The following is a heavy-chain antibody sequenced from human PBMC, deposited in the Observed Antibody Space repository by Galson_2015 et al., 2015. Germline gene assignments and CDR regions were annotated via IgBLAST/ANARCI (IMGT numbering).Heavy chain of an antibody. CDR2: VEYSGST. V-gene: IGHV4-59*01. CDR1: GDSISGYY. CDR3: ARELSWGSWYFDL. Sequence: SETLSLTCTVLGDSISGYYWSWVRQSPGRGLEWIGYVEYSGSTNYNSSLKSRVTISVDTSKNQFSLKLNSVTAADTAVYYCARELSWGSWYFDLWGRGTLVAVSS. J-gene: IGHJ2*01. D-gene: IGHD3-16*01.